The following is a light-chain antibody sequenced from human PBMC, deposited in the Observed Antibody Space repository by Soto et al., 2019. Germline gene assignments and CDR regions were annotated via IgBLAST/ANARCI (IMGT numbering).Light chain of an antibody. CDR3: QQYMSSVT. CDR2: GAS. Sequence: EIVLTQSPGSLSLSPGQRATLSCRASQSVDTTFFAWYQKKPGQAPGLLIYGASKRATGIPDRFSGSGSGTDFTLIISRLEPEDFAVYCCQQYMSSVTFGKGTKVEIK. CDR1: QSVDTTF. J-gene: IGKJ1*01. V-gene: IGKV3-20*01.